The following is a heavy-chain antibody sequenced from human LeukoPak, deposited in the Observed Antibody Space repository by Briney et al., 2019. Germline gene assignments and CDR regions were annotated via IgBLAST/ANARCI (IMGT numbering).Heavy chain of an antibody. CDR3: ARQDYGSGRPFFDY. CDR1: GYSFTSYW. Sequence: GEPLKISCKGSGYSFTSYWIGWVRQRPGKGLEWMGVIYPGDSDTRYSPSFQGQVTISADKSISTAYLQWSSLKASDTAMHYCARQDYGSGRPFFDYWGQGTLVTVSS. V-gene: IGHV5-51*01. J-gene: IGHJ4*02. D-gene: IGHD3-10*01. CDR2: IYPGDSDT.